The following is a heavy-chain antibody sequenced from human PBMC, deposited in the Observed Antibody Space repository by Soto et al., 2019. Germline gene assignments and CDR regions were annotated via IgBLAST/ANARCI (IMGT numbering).Heavy chain of an antibody. CDR2: IYYSGST. CDR3: AREGCSSTSCYNWLDP. J-gene: IGHJ5*02. Sequence: SETLSLTCTVSGGSISSGGYYWSWIRQHPGKGLEWIGYIYYSGSTYYNPSLKSRVTISVDTSKNQFSLKLGSVTAADTAVYYCAREGCSSTSCYNWLDPWGKGTRVT. V-gene: IGHV4-31*03. D-gene: IGHD2-2*01. CDR1: GGSISSGGYY.